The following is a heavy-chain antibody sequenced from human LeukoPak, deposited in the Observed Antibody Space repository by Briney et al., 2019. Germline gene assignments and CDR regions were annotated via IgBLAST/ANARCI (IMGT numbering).Heavy chain of an antibody. CDR2: ISYDGSNK. Sequence: GRFLRLSCAASGFTFSSYAMHWVRQAPGKGLEWVAVISYDGSNKYYADSVKGRFTISRDNSKNTLYLQMNSLRAEDTAVYYCARDSSGFLGPYYFDYWGQGTLVTVSS. D-gene: IGHD6-19*01. CDR3: ARDSSGFLGPYYFDY. J-gene: IGHJ4*02. CDR1: GFTFSSYA. V-gene: IGHV3-30*01.